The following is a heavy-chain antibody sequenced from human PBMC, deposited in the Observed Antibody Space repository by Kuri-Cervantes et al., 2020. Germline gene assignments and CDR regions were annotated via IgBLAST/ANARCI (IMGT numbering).Heavy chain of an antibody. V-gene: IGHV3-7*01. CDR2: IKDDGSEK. CDR1: GFTFSSYA. J-gene: IGHJ4*02. Sequence: GESLKISCAASGFTFSSYAMHWVRQAPGKGLEWVANIKDDGSEKYYADFVKGRFIISRDNAKNSLYVEMTSLGVGDTAIYYCVRDPFGTFHGWVHWGQGTLVTVSS. CDR3: VRDPFGTFHGWVH. D-gene: IGHD3-16*01.